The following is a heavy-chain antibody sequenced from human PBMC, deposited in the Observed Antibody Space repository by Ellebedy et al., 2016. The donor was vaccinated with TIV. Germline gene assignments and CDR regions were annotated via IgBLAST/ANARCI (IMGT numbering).Heavy chain of an antibody. CDR2: IYGPRTT. V-gene: IGHV4-59*02. D-gene: IGHD4/OR15-4a*01. J-gene: IGHJ4*02. CDR1: GGFVSGYY. CDR3: ARGDRRASMVIFDN. Sequence: MPSETLSLTCSVSGGFVSGYYWNWIRQFPGEGLQWIGYIYGPRTTNYNPSLRSRVTLSFDTSKDQFSLKLSSVTAADTAVYYCARGDRRASMVIFDNWGQGTLVTVSS.